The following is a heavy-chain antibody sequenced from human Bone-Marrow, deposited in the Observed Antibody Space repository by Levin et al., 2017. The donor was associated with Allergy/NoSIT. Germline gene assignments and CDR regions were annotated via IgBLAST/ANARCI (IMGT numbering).Heavy chain of an antibody. Sequence: PGGSLRLSCAASGFTFRSHTMNWVRQAPGKGLEWVSFIRTSGMTTYYADSVRGRFTVSRDDAKNSLYLEMNSLRADDTGVYYCARSNSRDGYNYFFDSWGQGTLVTVSS. V-gene: IGHV3-21*01. D-gene: IGHD5-24*01. CDR2: IRTSGMTT. CDR1: GFTFRSHT. CDR3: ARSNSRDGYNYFFDS. J-gene: IGHJ4*02.